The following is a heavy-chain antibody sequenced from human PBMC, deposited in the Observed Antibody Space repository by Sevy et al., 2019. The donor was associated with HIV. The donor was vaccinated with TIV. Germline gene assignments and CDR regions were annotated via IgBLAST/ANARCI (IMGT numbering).Heavy chain of an antibody. CDR2: INHSGIT. D-gene: IGHD3-3*01. J-gene: IGHJ4*02. Sequence: SETLSLTCAVSGGSLNDYTWSWIRQPPGKGLEWIGEINHSGITKYSPSLKSRVTISLDTSENHFSLNLSSVTAADTAMYYCARSSYDIWGGYYFDFWGQGALVTVSS. V-gene: IGHV4-34*01. CDR1: GGSLNDYT. CDR3: ARSSYDIWGGYYFDF.